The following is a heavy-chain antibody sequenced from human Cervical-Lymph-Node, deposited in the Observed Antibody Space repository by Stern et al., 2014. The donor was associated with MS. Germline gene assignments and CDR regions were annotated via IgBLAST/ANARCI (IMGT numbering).Heavy chain of an antibody. CDR1: GFTFSLYD. Sequence: VQLVESGGGVVQPGRSLRLSCAASGFTFSLYDMHWVRQAPGKGLEWVAAISYDGYHKFYTDSVKGRFPISRDNSKSTLYLQLNSLRPEDPAIYYCAKDPRIYDSSGYLDAWGQGTLVTVSS. CDR2: ISYDGYHK. J-gene: IGHJ5*02. D-gene: IGHD3-22*01. CDR3: AKDPRIYDSSGYLDA. V-gene: IGHV3-30*18.